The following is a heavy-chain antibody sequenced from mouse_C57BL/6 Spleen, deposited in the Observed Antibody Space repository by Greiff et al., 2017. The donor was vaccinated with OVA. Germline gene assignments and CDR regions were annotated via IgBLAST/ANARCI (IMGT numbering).Heavy chain of an antibody. J-gene: IGHJ4*01. V-gene: IGHV1-15*01. CDR2: IDPETGGT. Sequence: QVQLQQSGAELVRPGASVTLSCKASGYTFTDYEMHWVKQTPVHGLEWIGAIDPETGGTAYNQKFKGKAILTADKSSSTAYMELRSLTSEDSAVYYCTRSNYSNSYYAMDYWGQGTSVTVSS. CDR3: TRSNYSNSYYAMDY. CDR1: GYTFTDYE. D-gene: IGHD2-5*01.